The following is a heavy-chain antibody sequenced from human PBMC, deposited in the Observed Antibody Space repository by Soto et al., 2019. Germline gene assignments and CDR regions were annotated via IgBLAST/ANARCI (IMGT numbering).Heavy chain of an antibody. V-gene: IGHV4-30-4*01. CDR3: ARGIFGNSLGPWGQGTLVTVSSGKFGGASVKVSCKASGYTFISYGFTCARHESSSSFDY. J-gene: IGHJ4*02. CDR2: IYYSGST. D-gene: IGHD5-18*01. CDR1: GGSISSGDYY. Sequence: SETLSLTCTVSGGSISSGDYYWSWIRQPPGKGLEWIGYIYYSGSTYYNPSLKSRVTISVDTSKNQFSLKLSSVTAADTAVYYCARGIFGNSLGPWGQGTLVTVSSGKFGGASVKVSCKASGYTFISYGFTCARHESSSSFDYWGQGTLVTVSS.